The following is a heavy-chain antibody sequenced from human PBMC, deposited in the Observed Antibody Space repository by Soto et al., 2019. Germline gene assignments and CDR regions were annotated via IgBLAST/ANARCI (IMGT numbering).Heavy chain of an antibody. J-gene: IGHJ6*03. V-gene: IGHV3-30*18. CDR2: ISYDGSNK. D-gene: IGHD6-19*01. CDR1: GFTFSSYG. CDR3: AKDHPAGHYYMDV. Sequence: QVQLVESGGGVVQPGRSLRLSCAASGFTFSSYGMHWVRQAPGKGLEWVAVISYDGSNKYYADSVKGRFTISRDNSKNTLYLQMNSLRAEDTAVYYCAKDHPAGHYYMDVWGKGTTVTLSS.